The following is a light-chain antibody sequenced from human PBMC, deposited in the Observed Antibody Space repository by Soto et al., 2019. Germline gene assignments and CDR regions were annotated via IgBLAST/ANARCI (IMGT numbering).Light chain of an antibody. V-gene: IGLV2-8*01. CDR2: EVT. Sequence: QSVLTQPPSASGSPGQSVTISCTGTSSDFGGYNYVSWYQHHPGKAPKLMISEVTNRPSGVPVRFSGSKSGNTASLTVSGLQAEDEADYYCTSYSGSNTPYVFGTGTKVTVL. J-gene: IGLJ1*01. CDR1: SSDFGGYNY. CDR3: TSYSGSNTPYV.